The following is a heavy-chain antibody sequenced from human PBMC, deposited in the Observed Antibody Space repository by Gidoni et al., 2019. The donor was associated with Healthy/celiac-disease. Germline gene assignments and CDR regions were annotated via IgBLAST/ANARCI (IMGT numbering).Heavy chain of an antibody. V-gene: IGHV4-34*01. Sequence: QVQLQQWGAGLLKPSETLSLTCAVYGGSFSGYYWSWIRQPPGKGLEWIGEINHSGSTNYNPSLKSRVTISVDTSKNQFSLKLSSVTAADTAVYYCARGFEYSSSGATYYMDVWGKGTTVTVSS. CDR3: ARGFEYSSSGATYYMDV. D-gene: IGHD6-6*01. J-gene: IGHJ6*03. CDR2: INHSGST. CDR1: GGSFSGYY.